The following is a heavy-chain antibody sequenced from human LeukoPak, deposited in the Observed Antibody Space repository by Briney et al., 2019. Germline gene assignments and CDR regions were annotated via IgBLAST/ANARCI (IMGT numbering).Heavy chain of an antibody. Sequence: PSETLSLTCAVYGGSFSGYDWSWIRQPPGKGLEWFGEINHSGSTNYNPSLKSRVTISVDTSKNQFSLKLSSVTAADTAVYYCARGLPLYYYGSGSYYKPFFDYWGQGTLVTVSS. CDR1: GGSFSGYD. CDR3: ARGLPLYYYGSGSYYKPFFDY. CDR2: INHSGST. J-gene: IGHJ4*02. V-gene: IGHV4-34*01. D-gene: IGHD3-10*01.